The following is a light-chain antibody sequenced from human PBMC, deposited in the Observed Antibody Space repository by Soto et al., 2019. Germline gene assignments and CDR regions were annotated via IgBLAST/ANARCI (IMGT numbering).Light chain of an antibody. J-gene: IGLJ2*01. Sequence: QSVLTQPPSASGSPGQSVAISCTGSSSDVGGHDRVSWYQQQPGKAPKLIIYEVTKRPSGVPDRFSGSRSGNTASLTVSGLQAEDEADYYCSSYAGSNILSVVFGGGTKVTVL. CDR2: EVT. CDR3: SSYAGSNILSVV. CDR1: SSDVGGHDR. V-gene: IGLV2-8*01.